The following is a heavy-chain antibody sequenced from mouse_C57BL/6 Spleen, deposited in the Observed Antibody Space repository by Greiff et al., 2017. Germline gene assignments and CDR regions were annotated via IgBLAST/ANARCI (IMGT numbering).Heavy chain of an antibody. CDR2: ISDGGSYT. J-gene: IGHJ4*01. CDR1: GFTFSSYA. V-gene: IGHV5-4*01. CDR3: AIDDYYGSSHAMDY. D-gene: IGHD1-1*01. Sequence: EVKLVESGGGLVKPGGSLKLSCAASGFTFSSYAMSWVRQTPEKRLEWVATISDGGSYTYYPDNVKGRFTISRDNAKNNLYLQMSHLKSEDTAMYYCAIDDYYGSSHAMDYWGQGTSVTVSS.